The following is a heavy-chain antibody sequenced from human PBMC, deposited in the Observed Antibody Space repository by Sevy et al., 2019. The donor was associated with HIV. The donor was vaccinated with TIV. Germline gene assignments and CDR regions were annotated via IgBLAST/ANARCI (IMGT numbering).Heavy chain of an antibody. CDR3: ATGRIAARGPQNYGMDV. CDR1: GYTLTELS. Sequence: ASVKVSCKVSGYTLTELSMHWVRQAPGKGLEWMGGFDPEDGETIYAPKFQGRVTMTEDTSTDTAYMELSSLRSEDTAVYYCATGRIAARGPQNYGMDVWGQGTTVTVSS. D-gene: IGHD6-6*01. CDR2: FDPEDGET. V-gene: IGHV1-24*01. J-gene: IGHJ6*02.